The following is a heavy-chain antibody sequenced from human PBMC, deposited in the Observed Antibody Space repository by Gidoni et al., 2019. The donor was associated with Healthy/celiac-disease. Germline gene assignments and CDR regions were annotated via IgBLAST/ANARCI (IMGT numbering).Heavy chain of an antibody. V-gene: IGHV3-21*01. CDR1: GFTFSSYS. J-gene: IGHJ3*02. CDR2: ISSRSINI. Sequence: EVQLVESGGGLVKPGGSLRLSCAASGFTFSSYSMNWVRQAPGKGLEWVSSISSRSINIYYADSVKGRFTISRDNAKKSMFLLMNSLRAEDTAVYYCARETLYSGSYYAFDIWGQGTMVTVSS. CDR3: ARETLYSGSYYAFDI. D-gene: IGHD1-26*01.